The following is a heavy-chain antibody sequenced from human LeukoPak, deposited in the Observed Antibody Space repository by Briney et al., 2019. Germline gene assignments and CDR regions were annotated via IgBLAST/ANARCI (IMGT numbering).Heavy chain of an antibody. J-gene: IGHJ4*02. CDR2: MNPNSGNT. Sequence: ASVKVSCKASGYTFTSYDINWVRQATGQGLEWMGWMNPNSGNTGYAQKLQGRVTVTRNTSISTAYMELGSLRSEDTAVYYCARSPSWSGYYTTYYFDYWGQGTLVTVSS. V-gene: IGHV1-8*01. D-gene: IGHD3-3*01. CDR3: ARSPSWSGYYTTYYFDY. CDR1: GYTFTSYD.